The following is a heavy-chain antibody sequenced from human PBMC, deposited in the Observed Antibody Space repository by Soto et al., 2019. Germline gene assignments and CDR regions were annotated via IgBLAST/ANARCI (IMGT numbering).Heavy chain of an antibody. D-gene: IGHD3-3*01. J-gene: IGHJ4*02. CDR3: ACGPDYDFWSGPNS. V-gene: IGHV1-2*02. CDR2: INPNSGGT. CDR1: GFTFTSYA. Sequence: QVPLVQSGAEVKKPGASVKVSCKASGFTFTSYAITWVRQAPGQGLEWMGWINPNSGGTNYAQKFQGRVTMTRDTSISTAYMELSWLRSDDTAVYYCACGPDYDFWSGPNSWGQGTLVTVSS.